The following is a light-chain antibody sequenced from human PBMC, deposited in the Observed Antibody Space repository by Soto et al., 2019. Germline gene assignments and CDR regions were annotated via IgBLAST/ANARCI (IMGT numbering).Light chain of an antibody. J-gene: IGKJ1*01. CDR2: WAS. V-gene: IGKV4-1*01. CDR1: QRVLYSSNNKNY. Sequence: DIVMTQSPDSLPVSLGERATIDCKSSQRVLYSSNNKNYLAWYQQKPGQPPKLLIYWASTRESGVPDRFSGSGSGTDFTLTSSSLQAEDGAVYYCQQYDSTPETFGQGTKVEIK. CDR3: QQYDSTPET.